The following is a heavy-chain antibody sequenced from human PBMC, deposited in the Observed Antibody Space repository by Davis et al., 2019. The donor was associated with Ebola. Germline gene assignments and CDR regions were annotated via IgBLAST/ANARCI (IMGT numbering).Heavy chain of an antibody. D-gene: IGHD6-19*01. Sequence: PGGSLRLSCKGSGYSFSTYWIGWVRQMPGKGLELMGIIYPDDSDTRYSPSFQGQVTISADKSTNTAYLQWSSLKASDMAIYYCARHRSQFSSSFDYWGQGTLVTVSS. J-gene: IGHJ4*02. V-gene: IGHV5-51*01. CDR2: IYPDDSDT. CDR1: GYSFSTYW. CDR3: ARHRSQFSSSFDY.